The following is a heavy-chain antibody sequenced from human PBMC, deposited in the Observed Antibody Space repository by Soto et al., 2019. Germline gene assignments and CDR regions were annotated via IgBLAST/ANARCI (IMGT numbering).Heavy chain of an antibody. V-gene: IGHV1-18*01. CDR1: GYTFNKDG. CDR2: ISAFNDYT. D-gene: IGHD6-13*01. CDR3: ARGRGVVIPAGTPDAFDV. J-gene: IGHJ3*01. Sequence: ASVKVSCKASGYTFNKDGFNWVRQAPGQRLEWMGRISAFNDYTNLAQKFQGRITLTTDASTNTAYMELQILRSDDTALYYCARGRGVVIPAGTPDAFDVWGQGTMVTGS.